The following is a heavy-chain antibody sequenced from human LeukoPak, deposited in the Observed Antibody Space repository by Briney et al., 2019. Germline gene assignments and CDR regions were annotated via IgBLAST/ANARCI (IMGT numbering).Heavy chain of an antibody. CDR3: ARPYYYDSSGPLDY. CDR1: GYSFTSYC. J-gene: IGHJ4*02. Sequence: GESLKISCKGSGYSFTSYCIGWVRQMPGKGLEWMGIIYPGDSDARYSPSFQGQVTISADKSISTAYLQWSSLKASDTAMYYCARPYYYDSSGPLDYWGQGTLVTVSS. CDR2: IYPGDSDA. D-gene: IGHD3-22*01. V-gene: IGHV5-51*01.